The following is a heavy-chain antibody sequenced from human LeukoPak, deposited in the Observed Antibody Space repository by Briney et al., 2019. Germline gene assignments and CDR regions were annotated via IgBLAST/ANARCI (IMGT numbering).Heavy chain of an antibody. CDR3: ARAEAAAGFDY. Sequence: SQTLSLTCTVSGGSISSGSYYWSWIRQPAGKGLEWIGRIYTSGSTNYNPSLKSRFTISVDTSKNQFSLKLSSVTAADTAVYYCARAEAAAGFDYWGQGTLVTVSS. CDR1: GGSISSGSYY. D-gene: IGHD6-13*01. V-gene: IGHV4-61*02. CDR2: IYTSGST. J-gene: IGHJ4*02.